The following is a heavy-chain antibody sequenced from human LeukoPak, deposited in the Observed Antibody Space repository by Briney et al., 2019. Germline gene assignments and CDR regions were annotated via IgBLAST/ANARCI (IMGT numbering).Heavy chain of an antibody. V-gene: IGHV4-39*07. CDR2: IYYSGST. Sequence: SETLSLTCTVSGGSISSSSYYRGWIRQPPGKGLEWIGSIYYSGSTYYNPSLKSRVTISVDTSKNQFSLKLSSVTAADTAVYYCASGRNGLTIFGVVTDYWGQGTLVTVSS. CDR3: ASGRNGLTIFGVVTDY. D-gene: IGHD3-3*01. CDR1: GGSISSSSYY. J-gene: IGHJ4*02.